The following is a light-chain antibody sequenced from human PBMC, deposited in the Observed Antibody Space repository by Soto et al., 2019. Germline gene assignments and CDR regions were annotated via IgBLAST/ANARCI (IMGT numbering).Light chain of an antibody. CDR1: QTVRNNY. J-gene: IGKJ1*01. Sequence: EFVLTQSPGTLSLSPGERATLSCRASQTVRNNYLAWYQQKPGQAPRLLIYDASSRATGIPDRSSGGGSGTDFTLTIDSLQSEDFAVYYCQQYDNWPPWTFGQGTKVDIK. CDR2: DAS. V-gene: IGKV3-20*01. CDR3: QQYDNWPPWT.